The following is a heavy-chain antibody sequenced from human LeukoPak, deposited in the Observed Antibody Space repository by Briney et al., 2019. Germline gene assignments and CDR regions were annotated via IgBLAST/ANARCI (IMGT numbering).Heavy chain of an antibody. J-gene: IGHJ4*02. V-gene: IGHV3-64*01. CDR2: ISSDGGST. D-gene: IGHD3-22*01. Sequence: GGSLRLSCAASGFTFSSYAMHWVRQAPGKGLEYVSAISSDGGSTYYANSVKGRFTISRDNSKNTLYLQMGSLRAEDMAVYYCARAIHSSGYPPVDYWGQGTLVTVSS. CDR1: GFTFSSYA. CDR3: ARAIHSSGYPPVDY.